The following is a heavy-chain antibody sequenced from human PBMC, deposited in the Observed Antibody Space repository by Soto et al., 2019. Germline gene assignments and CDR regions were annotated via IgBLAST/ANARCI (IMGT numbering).Heavy chain of an antibody. CDR1: GFTFSSYE. CDR3: ARGLIAARRVGDY. D-gene: IGHD6-6*01. CDR2: ISSSGSTI. Sequence: PGGSLRLSCAASGFTFSSYEMNWVRQAPGKGLEWVSYISSSGSTIYYADSVKGRFTISRDNAKNSLYLQMNSLRAEDTAVYYCARGLIAARRVGDYWGQGTLVTVSS. J-gene: IGHJ4*02. V-gene: IGHV3-48*03.